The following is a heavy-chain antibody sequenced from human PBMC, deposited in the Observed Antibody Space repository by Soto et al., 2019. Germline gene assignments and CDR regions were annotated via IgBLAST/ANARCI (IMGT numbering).Heavy chain of an antibody. D-gene: IGHD3-3*01. Sequence: GGSLRLSCAASGFTFSSYAMTWVRQAPGKGLEWVSSISGSGGATYYADSVKGRFTISRDDSKSTLYLQMNSLRAEDTALYYCAKAGRPYYDFWSENRFDPWGQGTLVTVSS. CDR1: GFTFSSYA. V-gene: IGHV3-23*01. J-gene: IGHJ5*02. CDR2: ISGSGGAT. CDR3: AKAGRPYYDFWSENRFDP.